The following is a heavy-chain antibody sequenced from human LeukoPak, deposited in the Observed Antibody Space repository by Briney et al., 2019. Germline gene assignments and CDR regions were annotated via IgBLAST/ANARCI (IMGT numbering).Heavy chain of an antibody. CDR2: ISSNGGST. Sequence: GGSLRLSCAASGFTFSSYSMNWVRQAPGKGLEYVSAISSNGGSTYYANSVKGRFTISRDNSKNTLYLQMGSLRVEDMAVYYCARASSGWYGYWGQGTLVTVSS. CDR1: GFTFSSYS. V-gene: IGHV3-64*01. J-gene: IGHJ4*02. CDR3: ARASSGWYGY. D-gene: IGHD6-19*01.